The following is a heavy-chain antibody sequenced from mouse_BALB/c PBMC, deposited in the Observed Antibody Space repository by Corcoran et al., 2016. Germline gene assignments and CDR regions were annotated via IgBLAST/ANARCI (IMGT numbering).Heavy chain of an antibody. CDR1: GYTFSSYW. J-gene: IGHJ4*01. CDR2: ILPGSGST. CDR3: ARYYRYAMDY. V-gene: IGHV1-9*01. Sequence: QVQLQQSGAELMKPGASVKISCKATGYTFSSYWIEWVKQRPGHGLEWIGEILPGSGSTNYNGKFKGKATFTADTSSNTAYMQLSSRTSEDAAVYYCARYYRYAMDYWGQGTSVTVSS. D-gene: IGHD2-14*01.